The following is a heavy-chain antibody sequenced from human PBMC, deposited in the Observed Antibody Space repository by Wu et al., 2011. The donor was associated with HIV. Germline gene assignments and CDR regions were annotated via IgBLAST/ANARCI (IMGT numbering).Heavy chain of an antibody. J-gene: IGHJ4*02. V-gene: IGHV1-46*01. CDR1: GDTFTNYY. CDR2: ITPGGGDT. Sequence: QVQLVQSGAEVKKPGASVKVSCKASGDTFTNYYFHWVRQAPGQGLEWMGIITPGGGDTNYAQKFQGRVAMTRDTSTSTFYMELRSLRSDDTAVYYCARDGYCLGTRCHDGVLDYWGQGTLVTV. CDR3: ARDGYCLGTRCHDGVLDY. D-gene: IGHD2-2*03.